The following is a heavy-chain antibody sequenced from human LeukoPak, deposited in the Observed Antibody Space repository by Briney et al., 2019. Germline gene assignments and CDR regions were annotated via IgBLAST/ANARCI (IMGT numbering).Heavy chain of an antibody. CDR1: GFTFSSYS. J-gene: IGHJ4*02. V-gene: IGHV3-48*01. CDR3: ARVVGAVTTGGDY. D-gene: IGHD4-17*01. Sequence: GGSLRLSCAASGFTFSSYSMTWVRQAPGKGLEWVSYISSSGASMYYADSVKGRFTISRDKAKNSLYLQMNSLRAEDTAGYYCARVVGAVTTGGDYWGQGNLVTVSS. CDR2: ISSSGASM.